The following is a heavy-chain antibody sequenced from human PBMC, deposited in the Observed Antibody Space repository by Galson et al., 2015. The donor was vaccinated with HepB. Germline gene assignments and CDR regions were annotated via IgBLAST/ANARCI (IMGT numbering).Heavy chain of an antibody. V-gene: IGHV4-59*01. CDR2: VSYSGST. Sequence: SETLSLTCTVSGGSISIYYWTWIRQPPGEGLEWLGYVSYSGSTNYNPSLKTRVTISGDMAKNQFSLKLRSVTAADTAVYYCAKTYGDYGSFRPRYYFDYWGQGTLVTVPS. J-gene: IGHJ4*02. CDR3: AKTYGDYGSFRPRYYFDY. D-gene: IGHD4-17*01. CDR1: GGSISIYY.